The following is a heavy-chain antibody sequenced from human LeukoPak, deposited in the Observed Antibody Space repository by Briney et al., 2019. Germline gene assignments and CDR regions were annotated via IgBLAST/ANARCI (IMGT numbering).Heavy chain of an antibody. V-gene: IGHV3-7*01. Sequence: PGGSLRLSCAASGFTFNHYWMSWVRQAPGKGLEWVANIKEDGSTKYYMDSVKGRFTVSRDNAKSSLSLQMNSLRGEDTAVYYCARDRTKLVGATTADYWGQGTLVTVSS. CDR2: IKEDGSTK. J-gene: IGHJ4*02. CDR1: GFTFNHYW. D-gene: IGHD1-26*01. CDR3: ARDRTKLVGATTADY.